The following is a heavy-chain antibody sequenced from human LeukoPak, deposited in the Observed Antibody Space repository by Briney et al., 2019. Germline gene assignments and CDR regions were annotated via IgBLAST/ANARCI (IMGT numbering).Heavy chain of an antibody. CDR2: IYYSGST. Sequence: SETLSLTCTVAGGSISSYYWSWIRQPPGKGLEWIGYIYYSGSTNYNPSLKSRVTISVDTSKNQFSLKLSSVTAADTAVYYCARDFTYYYDSSGSTRTLNNWFDPWGQGTLVTVSS. CDR1: GGSISSYY. J-gene: IGHJ5*02. CDR3: ARDFTYYYDSSGSTRTLNNWFDP. V-gene: IGHV4-59*01. D-gene: IGHD3-22*01.